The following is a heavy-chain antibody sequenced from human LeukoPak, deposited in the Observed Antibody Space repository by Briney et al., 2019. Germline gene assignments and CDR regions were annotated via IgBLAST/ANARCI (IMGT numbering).Heavy chain of an antibody. D-gene: IGHD1-26*01. Sequence: GGSLRLSCAASGFTFSSYAMSWVRQAPGKGLEWVSAISGSGGSTYYADSVKGRFTISRDNSKNTLYLQMNSLRAEDTAVYYCAKDGILHRHYYYYGMDVWGQGTTVTVSS. J-gene: IGHJ6*02. CDR2: ISGSGGST. CDR1: GFTFSSYA. V-gene: IGHV3-23*01. CDR3: AKDGILHRHYYYYGMDV.